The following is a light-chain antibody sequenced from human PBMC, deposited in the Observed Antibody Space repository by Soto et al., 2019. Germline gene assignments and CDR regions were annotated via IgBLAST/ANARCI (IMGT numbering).Light chain of an antibody. CDR2: GAS. V-gene: IGKV3-15*01. J-gene: IGKJ4*01. Sequence: EIAMTHSPATLSVSPCERATLSSRASQSVSSNLAWYQQKPGQAPRLLIYGASTRATGIPARFSGSGSGTDFTLIISSLEPEDFAIYYCQECDSWPLTFGGGTKVDIK. CDR1: QSVSSN. CDR3: QECDSWPLT.